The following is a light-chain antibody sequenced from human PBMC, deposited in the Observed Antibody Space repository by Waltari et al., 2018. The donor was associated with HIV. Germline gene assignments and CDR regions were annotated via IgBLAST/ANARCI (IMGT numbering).Light chain of an antibody. J-gene: IGLJ3*02. V-gene: IGLV1-40*01. CDR1: SSNIGTGSA. Sequence: QSALTQPPSVSGAPGQRVTISCTGTSSNIGTGSAAHWYQQLPGTAPKLLIYANTNRPSGVPDRFSGSKSGTSASLAITGLQAEDEADYYCQSYDSRLSGSVFGGGTKLTVL. CDR3: QSYDSRLSGSV. CDR2: ANT.